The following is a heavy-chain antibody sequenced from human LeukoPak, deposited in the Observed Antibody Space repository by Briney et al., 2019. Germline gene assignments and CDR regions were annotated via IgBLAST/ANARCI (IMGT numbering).Heavy chain of an antibody. V-gene: IGHV3-7*03. Sequence: GGSLRLSCAASGFTFSTSWMSWVRQVPGKGLEWVANIKKDGSETYYVDSVKGRFTISGDNAKNSLYLQMNSLRAEDTAMYYCARGRYSGTTYYFDYWGQGTLVTVSS. D-gene: IGHD5-12*01. CDR1: GFTFSTSW. J-gene: IGHJ4*02. CDR2: IKKDGSET. CDR3: ARGRYSGTTYYFDY.